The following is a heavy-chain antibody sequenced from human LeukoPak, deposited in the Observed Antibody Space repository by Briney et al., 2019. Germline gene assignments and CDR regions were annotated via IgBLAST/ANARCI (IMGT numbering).Heavy chain of an antibody. CDR1: GYSISSVSY. CDR3: ARHHPTVTPYYMDV. J-gene: IGHJ6*03. CDR2: IYHSGST. Sequence: SETLSLTCTVSGYSISSVSYWGWIRPPPGKGLEWIGSIYHSGSTYYNPSLRSRVTISVDTSKNQFSLKLSSVTAADTAVYYCARHHPTVTPYYMDVWGKGTTVTISS. D-gene: IGHD4-17*01. V-gene: IGHV4-38-2*02.